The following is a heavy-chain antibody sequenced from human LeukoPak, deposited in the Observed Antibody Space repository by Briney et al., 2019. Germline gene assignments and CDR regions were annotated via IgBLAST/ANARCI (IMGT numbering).Heavy chain of an antibody. CDR1: GYNFKTHA. J-gene: IGHJ6*02. CDR3: AKFWAFGADTSTPYHWGMDV. Sequence: ASVKVSCHTSGYNFKTHALSWVRQAPGRGLEGIGWISGYNGDTNYAQKFQGRVTMTTDTSTTTAYMELKTLTSDDTAVYYCAKFWAFGADTSTPYHWGMDVWGQGTTVTVSS. D-gene: IGHD3-3*01. CDR2: ISGYNGDT. V-gene: IGHV1-18*01.